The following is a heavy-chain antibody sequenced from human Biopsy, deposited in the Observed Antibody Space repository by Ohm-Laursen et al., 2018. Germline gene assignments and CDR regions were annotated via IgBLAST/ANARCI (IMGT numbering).Heavy chain of an antibody. V-gene: IGHV4-39*01. D-gene: IGHD3-16*01. J-gene: IGHJ5*02. Sequence: GTLSLTCAVSGDSISSSNFYWAWIRQPPGKGLEWIGSMHNSGSTYYNPSLKSRVTISIDASKNQFSLKLTSVTAADTTVYYCVRHALRLGPKRNWFDTWGQGTLVTVSS. CDR3: VRHALRLGPKRNWFDT. CDR2: MHNSGST. CDR1: GDSISSSNFY.